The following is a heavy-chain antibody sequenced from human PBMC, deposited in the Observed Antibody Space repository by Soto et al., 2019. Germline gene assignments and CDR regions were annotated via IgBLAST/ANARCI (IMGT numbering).Heavy chain of an antibody. CDR1: GYNFNIYG. CDR2: ISAYDGKT. V-gene: IGHV1-18*01. CDR3: ARSFTKSRRGGVAFDY. D-gene: IGHD3-3*01. Sequence: QVQLVQSGAEVKKPGASVKVSCKASGYNFNIYGINWVRQAPRQGLELMGWISAYDGKTTYAEKFQGRVTMTTDASTSTAYMDLSSLTLEDTAVYYCARSFTKSRRGGVAFDYWGQGTLLTVSS. J-gene: IGHJ4*02.